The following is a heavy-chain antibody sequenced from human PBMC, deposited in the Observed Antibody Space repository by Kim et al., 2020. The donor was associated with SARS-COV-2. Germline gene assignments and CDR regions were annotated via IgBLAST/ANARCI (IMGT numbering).Heavy chain of an antibody. V-gene: IGHV1-3*01. D-gene: IGHD4-17*01. CDR2: INAGNGNT. CDR1: GYTFTSYA. CDR3: ARVFHDYGDYGGDV. Sequence: ASVKVSCKASGYTFTSYAMHWVRQAPGQRLEWMGWINAGNGNTKYSQKFQGRVTLTGDKSASTAYMELSSLRSEDTAVYYCARVFHDYGDYGGDVWGQGTTVTVSS. J-gene: IGHJ6*02.